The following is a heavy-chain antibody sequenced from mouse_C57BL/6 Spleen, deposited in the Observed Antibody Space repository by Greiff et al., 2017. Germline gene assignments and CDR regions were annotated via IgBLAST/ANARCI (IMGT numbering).Heavy chain of an antibody. V-gene: IGHV5-12*01. CDR3: ARPPYGYDGFAY. CDR1: GFTFSDYY. Sequence: LVESGGGLVQPGGSLKLSCAASGFTFSDYYMYWVRQTPEKRLEWVAYISNGGGSTYYPDTVKGRFTISRDNAKNTLYLQMSRLKSEDTAMYDCARPPYGYDGFAYWGQGTLVTVSA. D-gene: IGHD2-2*01. CDR2: ISNGGGST. J-gene: IGHJ3*01.